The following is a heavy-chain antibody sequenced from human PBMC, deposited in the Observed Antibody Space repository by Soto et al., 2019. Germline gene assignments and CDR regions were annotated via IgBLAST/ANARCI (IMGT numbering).Heavy chain of an antibody. J-gene: IGHJ4*02. Sequence: QVQLVQSEAEVKKPGASVKVSCKASGYTFTSYYMHWVRQAPGQGLEWMGIINPSGGSTSYAQKFQGRVTMTRDTSTSTVYMELSSLRSEDTAVYYCARDMGDPYYYDSRGPGGVIDYWGQGTLVTVSS. CDR1: GYTFTSYY. CDR3: ARDMGDPYYYDSRGPGGVIDY. V-gene: IGHV1-46*01. CDR2: INPSGGST. D-gene: IGHD3-22*01.